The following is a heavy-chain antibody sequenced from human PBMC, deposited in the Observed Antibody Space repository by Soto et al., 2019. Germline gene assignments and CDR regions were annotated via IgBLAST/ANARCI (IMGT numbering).Heavy chain of an antibody. D-gene: IGHD3-22*01. Sequence: SGPTLVNPTQTLTLTCTFSGFSLSTSGMRVSWIRQPPGKALEWLARIDWDDDKFYSTSLKTRLTISKDTSKNQVALTMTNMDPVDTATYYCARTLALYDSSGYPDNWFDPWGQGTLVTVSS. CDR3: ARTLALYDSSGYPDNWFDP. V-gene: IGHV2-70*04. CDR2: IDWDDDK. CDR1: GFSLSTSGMR. J-gene: IGHJ5*02.